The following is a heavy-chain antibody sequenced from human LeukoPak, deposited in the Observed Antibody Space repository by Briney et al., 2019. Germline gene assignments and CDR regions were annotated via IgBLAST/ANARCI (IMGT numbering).Heavy chain of an antibody. D-gene: IGHD3-3*01. CDR2: ISGSGGST. V-gene: IGHV3-23*01. J-gene: IGHJ4*02. CDR3: AKDGSGFWSGYSFDY. CDR1: GFTFSSNY. Sequence: GGSLRLSCAASGFTFSSNYMSWVRQAPGEGLEWVSAISGSGGSTYYADSVKGRFTISRDNSKNTLYLQMNSLRAEDTAVYYCAKDGSGFWSGYSFDYWGQGTLVTVSS.